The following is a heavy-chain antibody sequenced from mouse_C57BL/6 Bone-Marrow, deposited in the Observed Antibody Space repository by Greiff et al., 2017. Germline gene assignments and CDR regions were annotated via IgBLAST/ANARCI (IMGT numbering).Heavy chain of an antibody. CDR2: ISDGGSYT. CDR1: GFTFSSSA. CDR3: ARGYYGSYFGY. D-gene: IGHD1-1*01. Sequence: EVMLVESGRGLVKPGGSLKLSCAASGFTFSSSAMSWVRQTPEKSLEWVASISDGGSYTYYTANVKGRVTISRDKAKNNLYLQMSHLTSEDTAMYYCARGYYGSYFGYWGQGTTLTVSS. J-gene: IGHJ2*01. V-gene: IGHV5-4*03.